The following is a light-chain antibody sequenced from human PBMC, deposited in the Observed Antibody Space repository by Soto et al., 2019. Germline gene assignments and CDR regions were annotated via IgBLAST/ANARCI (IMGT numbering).Light chain of an antibody. CDR3: SSYTSSSTLYV. J-gene: IGLJ1*01. CDR2: DVS. V-gene: IGLV2-14*01. Sequence: QSVLTQPASVYGSPGQSITISCTGTSSDVGGYNYVSWYQQHPDKAPKLMIYDVSNRPSGVSNRFSGSKSGNTASLTISGLQAEDEADYYCSSYTSSSTLYVFGTGTKVTVL. CDR1: SSDVGGYNY.